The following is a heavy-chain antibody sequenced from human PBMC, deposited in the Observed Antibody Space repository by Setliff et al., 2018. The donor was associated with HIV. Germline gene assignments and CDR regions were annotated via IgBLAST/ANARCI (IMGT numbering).Heavy chain of an antibody. D-gene: IGHD3-16*01. Sequence: ASVKVSCKASGDTYRNYAVNWVRQAPGQGLEWMGAISRFFNTTTYAHNFQGRVTITADESTSTGYMELRSLRSDDTAVYYCARVPQDTYNYPFSYSYYMDVWGKGTTVTVSS. CDR1: GDTYRNYA. J-gene: IGHJ6*03. V-gene: IGHV1-69*13. CDR2: ISRFFNTT. CDR3: ARVPQDTYNYPFSYSYYMDV.